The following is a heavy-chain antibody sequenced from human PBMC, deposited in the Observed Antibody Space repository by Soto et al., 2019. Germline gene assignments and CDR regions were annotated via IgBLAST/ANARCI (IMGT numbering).Heavy chain of an antibody. D-gene: IGHD1-1*01. Sequence: EVQLVESGGGLVQPGGSLRLSCAASGFTFSLYSMNWVRQAPGKGLEWVSYIGSDGSTIYYADSVKGRFTITRDSAKKSLFLQMNSLRDEDTAVYYCAITTLGTWTGYDRWGQGALVSVSS. CDR1: GFTFSLYS. V-gene: IGHV3-48*02. J-gene: IGHJ5*02. CDR2: IGSDGSTI. CDR3: AITTLGTWTGYDR.